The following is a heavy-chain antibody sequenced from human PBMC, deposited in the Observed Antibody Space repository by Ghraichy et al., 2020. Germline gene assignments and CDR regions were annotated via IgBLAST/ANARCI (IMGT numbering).Heavy chain of an antibody. D-gene: IGHD3-10*01. CDR2: IYYSGST. CDR1: GGSISSYY. V-gene: IGHV4-59*01. CDR3: ARDYSDLRGDYFDY. Sequence: SETLSLTCTVSGGSISSYYWSWIRQPPGKGLEWIGYIYYSGSTNYNPSLNSRVTISVDTSKHQFSLKLSSVTAADTAVYYCARDYSDLRGDYFDYWGQGTLVTVSS. J-gene: IGHJ4*02.